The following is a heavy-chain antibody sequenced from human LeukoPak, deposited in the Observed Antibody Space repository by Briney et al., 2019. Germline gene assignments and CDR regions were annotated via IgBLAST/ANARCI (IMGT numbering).Heavy chain of an antibody. J-gene: IGHJ3*02. CDR2: IIPILGTA. D-gene: IGHD6-6*01. Sequence: SVKVSCKASGGTFSSYAISWVRQAPGQGLEWMGRIIPILGTANYAQKFQGRVTITADESTSTAYMELSSLRSEDTAVYYCARDHRVAARLDAFDIWGQGTMVTVSS. V-gene: IGHV1-69*11. CDR1: GGTFSSYA. CDR3: ARDHRVAARLDAFDI.